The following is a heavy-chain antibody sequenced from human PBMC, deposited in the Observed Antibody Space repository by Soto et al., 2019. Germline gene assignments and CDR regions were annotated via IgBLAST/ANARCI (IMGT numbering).Heavy chain of an antibody. CDR2: INPKSGGT. Sequence: ASVKVSCKASGYSFTDYHIHWVRQAPGQGLEWLGRINPKSGGTSTAQKFQGWVTMTTDTSISTASMELTRLTSDDTAIYYCARGDSTDCSNGVCSFFYNHDMDVWGQGTMVTVSS. CDR1: GYSFTDYH. V-gene: IGHV1-2*04. J-gene: IGHJ6*02. D-gene: IGHD2-8*01. CDR3: ARGDSTDCSNGVCSFFYNHDMDV.